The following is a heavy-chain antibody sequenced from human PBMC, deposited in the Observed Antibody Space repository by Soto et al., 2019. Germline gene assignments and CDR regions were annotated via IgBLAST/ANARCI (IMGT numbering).Heavy chain of an antibody. CDR1: GFPFDDYA. V-gene: IGHV3-9*01. CDR2: ISWNSASI. CDR3: AKDKDRVTFSYYFDY. Sequence: EVQLVESGGGLVQPGRSLRLSCAASGFPFDDYAMHWVRQAPGKGLEWVSGISWNSASIGYADSVKGRFTISRDNAKNSLYLKMNRLSAEDTALYYCAKDKDRVTFSYYFDYWGQATLVTVSS. D-gene: IGHD2-21*02. J-gene: IGHJ4*02.